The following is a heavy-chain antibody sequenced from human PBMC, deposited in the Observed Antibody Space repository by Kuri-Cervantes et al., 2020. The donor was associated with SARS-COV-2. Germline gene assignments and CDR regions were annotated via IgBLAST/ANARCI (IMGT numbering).Heavy chain of an antibody. CDR1: GGSISSGSYY. CDR3: ARGPPDLGEEWFDP. V-gene: IGHV4-61*02. D-gene: IGHD3-10*01. CDR2: IYTSGST. J-gene: IGHJ5*02. Sequence: SCTVSGGSISSGSYYWSWIRQPAGKGLEWIGRIYTSGSTNYNPSLKSRVTISVDTSKNQFSLKLSSVTAADTAVYYCARGPPDLGEEWFDPWGQGTLVTVSS.